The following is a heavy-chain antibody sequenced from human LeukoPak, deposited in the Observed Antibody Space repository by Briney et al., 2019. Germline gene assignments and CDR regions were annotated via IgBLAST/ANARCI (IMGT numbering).Heavy chain of an antibody. Sequence: SETLSLTCTVSGGSISSYYWSWTRQPPGKGLEWIGYIYYSGSTNYNPSLKSRVTISVDTSKNQFSLKLSSVTAADTAVYYCARRSSSWYPFDYWGQGTLVTVSS. CDR2: IYYSGST. J-gene: IGHJ4*02. CDR1: GGSISSYY. D-gene: IGHD6-13*01. CDR3: ARRSSSWYPFDY. V-gene: IGHV4-59*08.